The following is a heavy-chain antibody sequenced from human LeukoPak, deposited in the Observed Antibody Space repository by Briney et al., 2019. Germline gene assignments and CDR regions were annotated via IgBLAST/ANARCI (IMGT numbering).Heavy chain of an antibody. V-gene: IGHV1-69*04. CDR3: ARDSVGATYYYYYGMDV. J-gene: IGHJ6*02. CDR1: GGTFSSYA. CDR2: IIPILGIA. D-gene: IGHD1-26*01. Sequence: ASVKVSCKASGGTFSSYAISWVRQAPGQGLEWMGRIIPILGIANYAQKFQGRVTITADKSTSTAYMELSSLRSEDTAVYYCARDSVGATYYYYYGMDVWGQGTTVTVSS.